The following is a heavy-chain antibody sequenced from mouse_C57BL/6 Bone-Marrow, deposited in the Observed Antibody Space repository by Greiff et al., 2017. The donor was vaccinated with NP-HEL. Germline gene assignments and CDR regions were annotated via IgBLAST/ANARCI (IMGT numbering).Heavy chain of an antibody. J-gene: IGHJ2*01. CDR1: GFTFSDYY. V-gene: IGHV5-12*01. CDR2: ISNGGGST. Sequence: EVKLMESGGGLVQPGGSLKLSCAASGFTFSDYYMYWVRQTPEKRLEWVAYISNGGGSTYYPDTVKGRFTISRDNAKNTLYLQMSRLKSEDTAMYYCARHETGLDYWGQGTTLTVSS. D-gene: IGHD4-1*01. CDR3: ARHETGLDY.